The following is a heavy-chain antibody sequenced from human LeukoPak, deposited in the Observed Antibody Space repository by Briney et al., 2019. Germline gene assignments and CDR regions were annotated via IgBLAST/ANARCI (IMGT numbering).Heavy chain of an antibody. D-gene: IGHD3-9*01. Sequence: QAGGSLRLSCAASGFTFSNAWMSWVRQAPGKGLEWVGRIKSKTDGGTTDYAAPVKGRFTISRDDSKNTLYLQMNSLKTEDTAVYYCTTDPLGGFDWLWSCFDHWGQGTLVTVSS. V-gene: IGHV3-15*01. CDR2: IKSKTDGGTT. J-gene: IGHJ4*02. CDR1: GFTFSNAW. CDR3: TTDPLGGFDWLWSCFDH.